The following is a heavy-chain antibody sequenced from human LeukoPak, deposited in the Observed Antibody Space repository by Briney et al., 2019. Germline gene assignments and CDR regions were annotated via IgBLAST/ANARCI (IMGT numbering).Heavy chain of an antibody. CDR3: AKDGVGGTHSDY. CDR2: TWYDGSNE. D-gene: IGHD1-26*01. Sequence: GGSLRLSCAASGFTFSSYSMNWVRQAPGKGLEWVGVTWYDGSNEFYADSVKGRFTISRDNSKNTLYLQMNSLRAEDTAVYYCAKDGVGGTHSDYWGQGTLVTVSP. J-gene: IGHJ4*02. V-gene: IGHV3-33*06. CDR1: GFTFSSYS.